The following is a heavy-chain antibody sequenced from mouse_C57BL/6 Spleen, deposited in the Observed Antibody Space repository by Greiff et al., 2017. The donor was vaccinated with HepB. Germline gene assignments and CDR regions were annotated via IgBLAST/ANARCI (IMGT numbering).Heavy chain of an antibody. CDR1: GYTFTSYW. CDR3: ASTGYDAMDY. V-gene: IGHV1-69*01. J-gene: IGHJ4*01. Sequence: QVQLQQSGAELVMPGASVKLSCKASGYTFTSYWMHWVKQRPGQGLEWIGEIDPSDSYTNYNQKFKGKSTLTVDKSSSTAYMQLSSLTSEDSAVYYCASTGYDAMDYWGQGTSVTVSS. CDR2: IDPSDSYT.